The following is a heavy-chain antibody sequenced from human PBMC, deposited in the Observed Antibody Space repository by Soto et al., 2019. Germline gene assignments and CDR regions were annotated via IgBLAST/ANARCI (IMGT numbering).Heavy chain of an antibody. D-gene: IGHD5-18*01. Sequence: SETLSLTCAVYGGSFSGFYWTWIRQPPGKGLEWIGEINHRGTTNYSPSLKSRLTMSVDTSKNQFSLKLTSVTAADTAVYYCARDRSYGSLDYWGQGTLVTVSS. V-gene: IGHV4-34*01. J-gene: IGHJ4*02. CDR3: ARDRSYGSLDY. CDR1: GGSFSGFY. CDR2: INHRGTT.